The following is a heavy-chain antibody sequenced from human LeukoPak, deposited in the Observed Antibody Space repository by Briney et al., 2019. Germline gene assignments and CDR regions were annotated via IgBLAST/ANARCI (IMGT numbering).Heavy chain of an antibody. V-gene: IGHV1-69*05. CDR1: GGTFSSYA. CDR2: IIPIFGTA. Sequence: ASVKVSCKASGGTFSSYAISWVRQAPGQGLEWMGGIIPIFGTANYAQKFQDRVTITTDESTSTAYMELSSLRSEDTAVYYCASRDSYGYLGYWGQGTLVTVSS. D-gene: IGHD5-18*01. J-gene: IGHJ4*02. CDR3: ASRDSYGYLGY.